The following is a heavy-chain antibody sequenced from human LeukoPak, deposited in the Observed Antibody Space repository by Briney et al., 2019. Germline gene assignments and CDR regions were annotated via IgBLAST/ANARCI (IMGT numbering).Heavy chain of an antibody. Sequence: SETLSLTCTVSGGSFSSSSYYWGWIRQPPGKGLAWIGSIYYSGSTYYNPSLKSRVTISVDTSKNQFSLKLSSVTAADTAVYSCARYYSHDSSGYYVDYWGQGTLVTVSS. J-gene: IGHJ4*02. CDR2: IYYSGST. CDR1: GGSFSSSSYY. V-gene: IGHV4-39*07. CDR3: ARYYSHDSSGYYVDY. D-gene: IGHD3-22*01.